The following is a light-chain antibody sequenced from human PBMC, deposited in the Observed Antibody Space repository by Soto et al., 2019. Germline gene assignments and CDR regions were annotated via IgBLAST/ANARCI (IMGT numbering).Light chain of an antibody. V-gene: IGKV1-27*01. CDR2: AAS. CDR1: QGIGNY. CDR3: QKYNSAPLT. Sequence: DIQMTQSPSSLSASVGDRVTITCRASQGIGNYLSWYQQKQGKVPKLLIHAASTLQSGVPSRFSGSGSGTNFTLTISSLQPEDVAAYYCQKYNSAPLTFGGGTK. J-gene: IGKJ4*01.